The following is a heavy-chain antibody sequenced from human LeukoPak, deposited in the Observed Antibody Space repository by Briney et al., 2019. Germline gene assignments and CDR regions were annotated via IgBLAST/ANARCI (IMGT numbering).Heavy chain of an antibody. CDR1: GGTFSIYA. Sequence: SVKVSCKASGGTFSIYAISWVRQAPGQGLEWMGGITPIFGTANYAQKFQGRVTITADESTSTAYMELSSLRSEDTAVYYCARSVVVDYNWFDPWGQGTLVTVSS. CDR2: ITPIFGTA. CDR3: ARSVVVDYNWFDP. J-gene: IGHJ5*02. D-gene: IGHD2-2*01. V-gene: IGHV1-69*13.